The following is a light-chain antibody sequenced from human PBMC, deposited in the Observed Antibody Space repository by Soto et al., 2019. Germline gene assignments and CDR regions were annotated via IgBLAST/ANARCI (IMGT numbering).Light chain of an antibody. Sequence: QSVLTQPASVSGSPGQSITISCTGTSSDVGAYNLVSWYQHHPGMGPKLMIYEGSKRPSGVSNRFSGSKSGNTASLTISGLQAEDEADYYCCSYAGSSTWVFGGGTKLTVL. CDR1: SSDVGAYNL. CDR3: CSYAGSSTWV. V-gene: IGLV2-23*01. CDR2: EGS. J-gene: IGLJ3*02.